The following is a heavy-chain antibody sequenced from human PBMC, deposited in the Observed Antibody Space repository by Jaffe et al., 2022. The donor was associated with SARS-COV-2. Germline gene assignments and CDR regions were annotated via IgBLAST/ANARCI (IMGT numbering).Heavy chain of an antibody. V-gene: IGHV1-69*01. CDR3: AGDRYYYDSSGYYCFDY. CDR1: GGTFSSYA. Sequence: QVQLVQSGAEVKKPGSSVKVSCKASGGTFSSYAISWVRQAPGQGLEWMGGIIPIFGTANYAQKFQGRVTITADESTSTAYMELSSLRSEDTAVYYCAGDRYYYDSSGYYCFDYWGQGTLVTVSS. J-gene: IGHJ4*02. CDR2: IIPIFGTA. D-gene: IGHD3-22*01.